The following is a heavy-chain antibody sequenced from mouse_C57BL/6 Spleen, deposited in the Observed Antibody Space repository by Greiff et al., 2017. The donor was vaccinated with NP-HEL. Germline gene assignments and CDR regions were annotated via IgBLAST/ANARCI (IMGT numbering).Heavy chain of an antibody. CDR3: AKGSSSWYFDV. V-gene: IGHV1-53*01. CDR2: INPSNGGT. CDR1: GYAFTSYW. J-gene: IGHJ1*03. Sequence: QVHVKQSGPELVKPGASVKISCKASGYAFTSYWMHWVKQRPGQGLEWIGNINPSNGGTNYNEKFKSKATLTVDKSSSTAYMQLSSLTSEDSAVYYCAKGSSSWYFDVWGTGTTVTVSS. D-gene: IGHD1-1*01.